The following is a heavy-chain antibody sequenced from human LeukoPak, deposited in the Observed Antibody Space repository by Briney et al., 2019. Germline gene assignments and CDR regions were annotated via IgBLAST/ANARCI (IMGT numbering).Heavy chain of an antibody. CDR2: ISYDGSNK. J-gene: IGHJ3*02. Sequence: GGSLRLSCAASGFTLSSYAMHGVREAPGKGVEWVAVISYDGSNKYYADSVKGRITISRDNSKNTLYLQMNSLRAEDTAVYYCARDVGFGELFADDAFDIWGQGTMVTVSS. CDR1: GFTLSSYA. V-gene: IGHV3-30-3*01. D-gene: IGHD3-10*01. CDR3: ARDVGFGELFADDAFDI.